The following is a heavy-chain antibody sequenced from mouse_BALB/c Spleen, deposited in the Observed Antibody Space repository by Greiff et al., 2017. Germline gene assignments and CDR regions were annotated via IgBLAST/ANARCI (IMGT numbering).Heavy chain of an antibody. V-gene: IGHV5-9-4*01. CDR1: GFTFSSYA. Sequence: EVQRVESGGGLVKPGGSLKLSCAASGFTFSSYAMSWVRQSPEKRLEWVAEISSGGSYTYYPDTVTGRFTISRDNAKNTLYLEMSSLRSEDTAMYYCARDDSLAWFAYWGQGTLVTVSA. D-gene: IGHD6-1*01. J-gene: IGHJ3*01. CDR2: ISSGGSYT. CDR3: ARDDSLAWFAY.